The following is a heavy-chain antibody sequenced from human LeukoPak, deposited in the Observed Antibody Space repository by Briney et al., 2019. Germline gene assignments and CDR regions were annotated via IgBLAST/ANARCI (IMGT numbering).Heavy chain of an antibody. Sequence: SETLSLTCTVSGYSISSGCYWGWIRQPPGKGLEWIGSIYHSGSTFYNPSLKSRVTISLDTSKNQFSLKLSSVTAADTAVYYCARRTGDYVPFDYWGQGTLVTVSS. CDR3: ARRTGDYVPFDY. D-gene: IGHD4-17*01. CDR2: IYHSGST. V-gene: IGHV4-38-2*02. J-gene: IGHJ4*02. CDR1: GYSISSGCY.